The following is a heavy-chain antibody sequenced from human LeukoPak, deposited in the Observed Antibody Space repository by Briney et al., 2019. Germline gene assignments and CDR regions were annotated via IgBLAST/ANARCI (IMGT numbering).Heavy chain of an antibody. J-gene: IGHJ4*02. CDR1: GFTFSSYA. D-gene: IGHD3-10*01. CDR3: ARDELFTDY. CDR2: ISYDGSNK. V-gene: IGHV3-30-3*01. Sequence: GGSLRLSCAASGFTFSSYAMHWVRQAPGKGLEWVAVISYDGSNKYYADSVKGRFTISRDNSKNTLYLQMNSLRAKDTAVYYCARDELFTDYWGQGTLVTVSS.